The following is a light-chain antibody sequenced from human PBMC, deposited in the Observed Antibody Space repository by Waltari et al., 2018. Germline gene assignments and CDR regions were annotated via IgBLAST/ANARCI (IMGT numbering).Light chain of an antibody. J-gene: IGKJ1*01. CDR1: QSITHW. CDR3: QQYDNYWT. Sequence: DIQMTQSPSTLSASVGDRVTITCRASQSITHWLAWYQQKPGKDPKLLIYKASNLESGVPSRFSGSGSGTEFTLTISSLQPDDFATYYCQQYDNYWTFGQGTKVEIK. CDR2: KAS. V-gene: IGKV1-5*03.